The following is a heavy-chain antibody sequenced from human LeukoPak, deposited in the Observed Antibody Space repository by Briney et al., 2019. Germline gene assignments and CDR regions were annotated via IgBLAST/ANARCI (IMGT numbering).Heavy chain of an antibody. J-gene: IGHJ4*02. CDR3: ARDSGPRFDY. V-gene: IGHV4-59*01. D-gene: IGHD6-19*01. Sequence: SETLSLTCTVSGGSISSYYWSWIRQPPGKGLEWIGYIYYSGSTNYNPSLKSRVTISVDTSKNQFSLKVSSVTAADTAVCYCARDSGPRFDYWGQGTLVTVSS. CDR2: IYYSGST. CDR1: GGSISSYY.